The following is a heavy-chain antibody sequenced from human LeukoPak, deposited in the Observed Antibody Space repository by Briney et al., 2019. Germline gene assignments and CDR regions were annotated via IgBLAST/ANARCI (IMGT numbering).Heavy chain of an antibody. Sequence: SETLSLTCAVSGGSISSGGYYWSWIRQHPGKGLEWIGYIYYSGSTYYNPSLKSRVTISVDTSKNQFSLKLSSVTAADTAVYYCARAPYYDSSGPDYWGQGTLVTVSS. CDR2: IYYSGST. CDR3: ARAPYYDSSGPDY. D-gene: IGHD3-22*01. J-gene: IGHJ4*02. CDR1: GGSISSGGYY. V-gene: IGHV4-31*11.